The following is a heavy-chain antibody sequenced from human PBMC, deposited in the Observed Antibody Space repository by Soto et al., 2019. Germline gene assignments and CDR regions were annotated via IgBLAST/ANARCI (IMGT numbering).Heavy chain of an antibody. CDR1: GGSISSSNYY. J-gene: IGHJ4*02. Sequence: PSETLSLTCTVSGGSISSSNYYWGWIRQPPGKGLEWIGTIYYTGNTYYNPSLKSRVTISVDTSKTQFSLKLSSMTAAYTAVYYCARSGYSSGWHDCWGQGTLVTVSS. CDR2: IYYTGNT. D-gene: IGHD6-19*01. CDR3: ARSGYSSGWHDC. V-gene: IGHV4-39*01.